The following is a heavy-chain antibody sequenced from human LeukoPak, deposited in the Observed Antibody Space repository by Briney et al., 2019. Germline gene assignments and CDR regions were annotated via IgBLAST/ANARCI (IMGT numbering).Heavy chain of an antibody. CDR1: EFTFSGYN. D-gene: IGHD3-22*01. Sequence: QPGGFLRLSCVASEFTFSGYNMNWVRQAPGKGLVWVSRINSDGSSTSYADSVKGRFTISRDNAKNTLYLQMNSLRAEDTAVYYCARDRCGYYYDSSGCKHFDYWGQGTLVTVSS. J-gene: IGHJ4*02. V-gene: IGHV3-74*01. CDR2: INSDGSST. CDR3: ARDRCGYYYDSSGCKHFDY.